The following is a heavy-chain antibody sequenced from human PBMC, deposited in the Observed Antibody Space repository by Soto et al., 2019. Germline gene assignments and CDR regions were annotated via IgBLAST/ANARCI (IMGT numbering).Heavy chain of an antibody. D-gene: IGHD6-19*01. J-gene: IGHJ1*01. CDR3: ARVFPVAGTTISYLQH. V-gene: IGHV1-18*01. CDR2: ISAYNGNT. Sequence: ASVKVSCKASGHTFTSYGISWVRQAPGQGLEWMGWISAYNGNTNYAQKLQGRVTMTTDTSTSTAYMELRSLRSDDTAVYYCARVFPVAGTTISYLQHWCQGTLVTVSS. CDR1: GHTFTSYG.